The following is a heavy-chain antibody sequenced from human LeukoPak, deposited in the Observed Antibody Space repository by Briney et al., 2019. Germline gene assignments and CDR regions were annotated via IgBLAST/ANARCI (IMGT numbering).Heavy chain of an antibody. V-gene: IGHV1-8*02. CDR3: ARHSGEVLLWFGELSY. Sequence: ASVKVSCKASGYTFTTYDINWVRQATGQGLGWMGWMNPNSGNTGYAQKLQGRVTMTTDTSTSTAYMELRSLRSDDTAVYYCARHSGEVLLWFGELSYWGQGTLVTVSS. D-gene: IGHD3-10*01. CDR1: GYTFTTYD. J-gene: IGHJ4*02. CDR2: MNPNSGNT.